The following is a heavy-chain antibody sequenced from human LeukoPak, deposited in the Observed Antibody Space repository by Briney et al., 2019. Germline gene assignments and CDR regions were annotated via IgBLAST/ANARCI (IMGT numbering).Heavy chain of an antibody. CDR2: IYYSGST. J-gene: IGHJ3*02. CDR1: GGSISSYY. D-gene: IGHD2-21*01. Sequence: PSETLSLTCTVSGGSISSYYWSWIRQPPGKGLEWIGYIYYSGSTNYNPSLKSRVTISVDTSKNQFSLKLSSVTAADTAVYYCARTVVVIATDAFDIWGQGTMVTVPS. V-gene: IGHV4-59*01. CDR3: ARTVVVIATDAFDI.